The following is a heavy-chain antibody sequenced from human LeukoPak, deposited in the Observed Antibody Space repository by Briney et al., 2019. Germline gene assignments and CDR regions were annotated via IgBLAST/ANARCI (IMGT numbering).Heavy chain of an antibody. Sequence: PSETLSLTCAVSGGSISSGGYSWSWIRQPPGKGLEWIGSIYYSGSTYYNPSLKSRVTISVDTSKNQFSLKLSSVTAADTAVYYCARVMVRGVIYYWGQGTLVTVSS. CDR1: GGSISSGGYS. V-gene: IGHV4-30-2*03. J-gene: IGHJ4*02. D-gene: IGHD3-10*01. CDR2: IYYSGST. CDR3: ARVMVRGVIYY.